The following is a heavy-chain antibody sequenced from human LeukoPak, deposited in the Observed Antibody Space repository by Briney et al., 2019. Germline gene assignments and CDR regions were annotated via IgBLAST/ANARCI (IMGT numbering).Heavy chain of an antibody. D-gene: IGHD4-17*01. CDR3: ATFTTVSTGDY. V-gene: IGHV1-46*01. CDR1: GYRFARYY. CDR2: INPVDGGT. J-gene: IGHJ4*02. Sequence: AAVTVSCKASGYRFARYYMHWVRQAPGQGLEWMGIINPVDGGTTYAQKFEGRLNLTRDMSTSTVYMELSSLRSEDTAMYYCATFTTVSTGDYWGQGSLV.